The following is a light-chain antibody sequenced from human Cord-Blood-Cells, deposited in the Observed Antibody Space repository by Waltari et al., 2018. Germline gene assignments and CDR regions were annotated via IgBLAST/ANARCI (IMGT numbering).Light chain of an antibody. J-gene: IGLJ1*01. V-gene: IGLV2-23*01. Sequence: QSALTQPASVSGSPGQSITISCTGTSSDVGSYNLVSWYQQHPGKAPKLMIYEGSKRPSGVSNRFSGSKSGNTAFLTISGLQAYDEADYYCCSYAGSSSLYVCGTGTKVTVL. CDR3: CSYAGSSSLYV. CDR1: SSDVGSYNL. CDR2: EGS.